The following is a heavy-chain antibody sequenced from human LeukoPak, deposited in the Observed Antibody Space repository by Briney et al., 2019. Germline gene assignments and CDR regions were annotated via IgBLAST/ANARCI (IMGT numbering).Heavy chain of an antibody. D-gene: IGHD3-10*01. CDR1: GFTFSNYW. J-gene: IGHJ4*02. CDR2: IKQDGSET. Sequence: GGSLRLSCAASGFTFSNYWMSWVRQAPGKGLEWVANIKQDGSETYFVDSVKGRFTISRDNAKNSLYLQMNSLRAEDTAVYYCARAYYYGSGSHPYFDNWGQGTLVTVSP. V-gene: IGHV3-7*03. CDR3: ARAYYYGSGSHPYFDN.